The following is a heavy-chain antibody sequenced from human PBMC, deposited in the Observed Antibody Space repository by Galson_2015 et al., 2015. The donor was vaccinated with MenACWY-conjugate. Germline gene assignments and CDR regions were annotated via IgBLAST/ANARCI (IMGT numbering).Heavy chain of an antibody. V-gene: IGHV5-51*01. D-gene: IGHD1-26*01. J-gene: IGHJ6*02. CDR2: IDPVNSNI. Sequence: QSGAEVKKPGESLKISCKGSGYSFTNYWIAWVRQMPGKGLEWVGLIDPVNSNIRYSPSFQGQVTISADESISTAYVQWDSLQASDTAMYYCARHPPGGRGMDVWGQGTTVTVSS. CDR3: ARHPPGGRGMDV. CDR1: GYSFTNYW.